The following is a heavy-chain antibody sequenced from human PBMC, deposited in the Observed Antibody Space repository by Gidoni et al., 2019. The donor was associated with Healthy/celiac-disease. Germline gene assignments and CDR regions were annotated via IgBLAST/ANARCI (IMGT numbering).Heavy chain of an antibody. CDR3: ARGGCYSSSWYFSRFIRGNWFDP. D-gene: IGHD6-13*01. Sequence: QVQLQQWGAGLLKPSETLSLTCAVYGGSFSGYYWSWIRQPPGKGLEWIGEINHSGSTNYNPSLKSRVTISVDTSKNQFSLKLSSVTAADTAVYYCARGGCYSSSWYFSRFIRGNWFDPWGQGTLVTVSS. J-gene: IGHJ5*02. V-gene: IGHV4-34*01. CDR2: INHSGST. CDR1: GGSFSGYY.